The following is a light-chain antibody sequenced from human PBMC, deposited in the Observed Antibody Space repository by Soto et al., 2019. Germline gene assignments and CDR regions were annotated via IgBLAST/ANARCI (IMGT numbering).Light chain of an antibody. Sequence: DIQMTQSPSALSASVGDRVTITCRASQSVSNWLAWYRQKPGEAPKFLIYEGSTLERGVPSRFSGSGSGTEFTLTISSLQTDGFATVYCQQYDTYSRTFGQGTKVDVK. V-gene: IGKV1-5*03. J-gene: IGKJ1*01. CDR1: QSVSNW. CDR3: QQYDTYSRT. CDR2: EGS.